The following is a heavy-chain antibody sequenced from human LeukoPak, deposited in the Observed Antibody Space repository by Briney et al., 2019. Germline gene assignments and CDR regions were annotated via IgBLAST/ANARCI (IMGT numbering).Heavy chain of an antibody. CDR1: GGSFSGYY. CDR2: INHSGST. Sequence: SETLSLTCAVYGGSFSGYYWSWIRQPPGKGLEWIGEINHSGSTNYNPSLKSRVTISVDTSKNQFSLKLSSVTAADTAVYYCARSRKLGSGSYYKSYYYYYYGMDVWGQGTTATVSS. CDR3: ARSRKLGSGSYYKSYYYYYYGMDV. D-gene: IGHD3-10*01. V-gene: IGHV4-34*01. J-gene: IGHJ6*02.